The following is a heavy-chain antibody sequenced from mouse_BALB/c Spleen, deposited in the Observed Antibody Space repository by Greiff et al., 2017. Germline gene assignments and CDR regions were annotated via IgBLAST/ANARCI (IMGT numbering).Heavy chain of an antibody. Sequence: VQVVGSGGGLVQPGGSRKFSGAASGFTFSSFGMTGVGQAPGKGLEWFAYISSGSSTIYYADTVKGRFTISRDNPKNTLFLQMTSLRSEDTAMYYCARSDGNFPWFAYWGQGTLVTVSA. CDR2: ISSGSSTI. V-gene: IGHV5-17*02. CDR3: ARSDGNFPWFAY. CDR1: GFTFSSFG. J-gene: IGHJ3*01. D-gene: IGHD2-1*01.